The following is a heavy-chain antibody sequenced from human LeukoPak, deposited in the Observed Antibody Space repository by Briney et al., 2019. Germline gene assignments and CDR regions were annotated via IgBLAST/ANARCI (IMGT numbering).Heavy chain of an antibody. J-gene: IGHJ4*02. V-gene: IGHV3-23*01. D-gene: IGHD3-22*01. CDR3: AKDGPDSSGYYMVRFLDY. CDR1: GFTFRNYA. Sequence: GGSLRLPFAASGFTFRNYAMGWVRQAPGKGLEWVSSISGSDRTYDADSVKGRFTISRDDSKNTLYQQMNSLRAEDTAVYYCAKDGPDSSGYYMVRFLDYWGQGTLATVSS. CDR2: ISGSDRT.